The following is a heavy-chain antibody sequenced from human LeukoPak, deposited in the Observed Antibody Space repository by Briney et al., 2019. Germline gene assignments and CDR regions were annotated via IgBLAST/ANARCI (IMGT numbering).Heavy chain of an antibody. J-gene: IGHJ3*02. D-gene: IGHD6-13*01. CDR3: ARGIAAASERALDI. CDR1: GGSISSYY. V-gene: IGHV4-4*07. Sequence: TTSETLSLTCTVSGGSISSYYWSWIRQPAGKGLEWIGRIYTSGSTDYNPSLKSRVTMSVDTSKNQFSLKLTSVTAADTAVYYCARGIAAASERALDIWGQGTTVTVSS. CDR2: IYTSGST.